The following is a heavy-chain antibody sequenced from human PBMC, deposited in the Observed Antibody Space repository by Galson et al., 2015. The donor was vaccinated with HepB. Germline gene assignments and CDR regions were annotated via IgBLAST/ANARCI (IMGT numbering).Heavy chain of an antibody. V-gene: IGHV1-69*01. CDR3: ARAEGYCCGGSCPKNWFDP. CDR2: ILPILGTA. J-gene: IGHJ5*02. D-gene: IGHD2-15*01. Sequence: SCKASGGTFSSYAISWVRQAPGPGLEWMGGILPILGTANYAQKFQGRVMITADEPTSTAYMALSSLRSEDTAVYYCARAEGYCCGGSCPKNWFDPWGQGTLVTVSS. CDR1: GGTFSSYA.